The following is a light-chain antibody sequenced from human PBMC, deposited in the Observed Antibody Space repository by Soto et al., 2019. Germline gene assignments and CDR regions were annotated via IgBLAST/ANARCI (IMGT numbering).Light chain of an antibody. V-gene: IGLV1-47*01. CDR3: AAWDDIVNGFV. CDR1: SSNVGTNN. CDR2: RNN. Sequence: QLVLTQPPSASGTPGQRVTISCSGSSSNVGTNNVHWYQQLPGTAPKLLIYRNNQRPSGVPDRFSGSKSGTSASLAISGLRSEDEASYYCAAWDDIVNGFVFGTGTKLTVL. J-gene: IGLJ1*01.